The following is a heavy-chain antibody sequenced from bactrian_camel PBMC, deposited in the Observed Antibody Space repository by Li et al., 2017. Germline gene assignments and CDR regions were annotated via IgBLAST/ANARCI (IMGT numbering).Heavy chain of an antibody. J-gene: IGHJ4*01. CDR1: EYRGY. Sequence: QVQLVESGGGSVQAGGSLKLSCIASEYRGYTDWLRQVPGKEREGVATVDSPGIPTYADSVKGRFTLSRDKAKNTLYLQMSSLKPEDTATYYCAADLVSSFGPCTVVPDDYKYWGQGTQVTVS. D-gene: IGHD6*01. CDR2: VDSPGIP. CDR3: AADLVSSFGPCTVVPDDYKY. V-gene: IGHV3S57*01.